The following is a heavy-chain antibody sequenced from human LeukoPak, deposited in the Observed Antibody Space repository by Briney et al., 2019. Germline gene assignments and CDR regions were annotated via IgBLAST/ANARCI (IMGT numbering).Heavy chain of an antibody. CDR1: GLTFSNYW. CDR2: IKEDGSEK. CDR3: ARHGRHNFDY. D-gene: IGHD5-24*01. J-gene: IGHJ4*02. V-gene: IGHV3-7*01. Sequence: GGSLRLSCAASGLTFSNYWMSWVRQAPGKGLEWVANIKEDGSEKYYGDSVRGRFTISRDNAKSSLNLQMSSLRADDTAVHYCARHGRHNFDYWGQGTLVTVSS.